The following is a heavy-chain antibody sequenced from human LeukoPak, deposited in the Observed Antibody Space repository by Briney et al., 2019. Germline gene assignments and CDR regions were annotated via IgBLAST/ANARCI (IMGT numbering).Heavy chain of an antibody. CDR3: ARVPRVAARLAYNWFDP. Sequence: ASVKVSCKASGYTFTSYAMNRVRQAPGQGLEWMGWINTNTGNPTYAQGFTGRFVFSLDTSVSTAYLQISSLKAEDTAVYYCARVPRVAARLAYNWFDPWGQGTLVTVSS. J-gene: IGHJ5*02. CDR2: INTNTGNP. CDR1: GYTFTSYA. V-gene: IGHV7-4-1*02. D-gene: IGHD6-6*01.